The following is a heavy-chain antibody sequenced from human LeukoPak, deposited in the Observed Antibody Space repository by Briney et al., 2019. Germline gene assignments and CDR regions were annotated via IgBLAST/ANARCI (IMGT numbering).Heavy chain of an antibody. CDR1: GSTFSTCW. J-gene: IGHJ4*02. D-gene: IGHD3-10*01. CDR3: ARDFLHGGV. Sequence: GGSLRLSCATSGSTFSTCWMHWVRLVPGKGLVWVSRINTDGTITSYADSVKGRFTISRDNAKNTLYLQMNSLRAEDTAVYYCARDFLHGGVWGQGTLVTVSS. V-gene: IGHV3-74*01. CDR2: INTDGTIT.